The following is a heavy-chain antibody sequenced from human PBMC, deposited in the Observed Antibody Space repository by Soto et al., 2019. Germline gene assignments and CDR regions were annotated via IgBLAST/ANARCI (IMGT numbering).Heavy chain of an antibody. D-gene: IGHD1-7*01. V-gene: IGHV4-30-4*01. J-gene: IGHJ4*02. Sequence: SETLSLTCTVSGGSISSGNYYWSWIRQPPGKGLEWIGFISYSGSTYYNASLKSRVTISVDTSKNQFSLNLSFVTAADTAVYYCATMGTPATGLYYFDYWGQGTLVTAPQ. CDR1: GGSISSGNYY. CDR3: ATMGTPATGLYYFDY. CDR2: ISYSGST.